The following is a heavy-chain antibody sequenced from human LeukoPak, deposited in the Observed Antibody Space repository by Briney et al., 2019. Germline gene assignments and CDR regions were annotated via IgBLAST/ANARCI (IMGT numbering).Heavy chain of an antibody. CDR1: GGTFSSYA. D-gene: IGHD5-24*01. J-gene: IGHJ4*02. CDR3: AWGGVEMATNRFDY. V-gene: IGHV1-69*13. Sequence: GASVKVSCKASGGTFSSYAISWVRQAPGQGLEWMGGIIPIFGTANYAQKFQGRVTITADESTSTAYMELSSLRSEDAAVYYCAWGGVEMATNRFDYWGQGTLVTVSS. CDR2: IIPIFGTA.